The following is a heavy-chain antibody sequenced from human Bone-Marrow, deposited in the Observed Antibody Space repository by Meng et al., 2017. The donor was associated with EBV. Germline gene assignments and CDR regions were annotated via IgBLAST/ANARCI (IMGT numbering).Heavy chain of an antibody. J-gene: IGHJ4*02. Sequence: QVRLQQVGAGLLKPSETLSLTCAVYGGSFSGYYWSWIRQPPGKGLEWIGEINHSGSTNYNPSLKSRVTISVDTSKNQFSLKLSSVTAADTAVYYCARFRKQQLFFRYYFDYWGQGTLVTVSS. CDR3: ARFRKQQLFFRYYFDY. CDR2: INHSGST. CDR1: GGSFSGYY. D-gene: IGHD6-13*01. V-gene: IGHV4-34*01.